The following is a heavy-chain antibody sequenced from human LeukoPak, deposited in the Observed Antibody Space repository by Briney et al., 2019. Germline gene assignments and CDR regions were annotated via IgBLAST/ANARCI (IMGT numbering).Heavy chain of an antibody. Sequence: VQPGGSLRLSCAASGFTFSSYAMSWVRQAPGKGLEWVSAISGSGGSTYYADSVKGRFTISRDNSKNTLYLQTNSLRAEDTAVYYCARVGNYYGSGSQKYFQHWGQGTLVTVSS. CDR1: GFTFSSYA. CDR2: ISGSGGST. CDR3: ARVGNYYGSGSQKYFQH. J-gene: IGHJ1*01. V-gene: IGHV3-23*01. D-gene: IGHD3-10*01.